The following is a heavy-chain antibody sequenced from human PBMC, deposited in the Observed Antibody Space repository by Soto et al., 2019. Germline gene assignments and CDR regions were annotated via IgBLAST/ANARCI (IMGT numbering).Heavy chain of an antibody. CDR2: ISGSGGST. CDR3: AIRIAATGAF. D-gene: IGHD6-13*01. Sequence: EVQLLESGGGLIQPGGSLRLSCAASGFTFSSYAMSWFHQAPGKGLEWVSGISGSGGSTDYADSVKGRFTLSRDNSKNTLYLQMNTLRAEDTAVYYCAIRIAATGAFWGQGTLVTVSS. V-gene: IGHV3-23*01. J-gene: IGHJ4*02. CDR1: GFTFSSYA.